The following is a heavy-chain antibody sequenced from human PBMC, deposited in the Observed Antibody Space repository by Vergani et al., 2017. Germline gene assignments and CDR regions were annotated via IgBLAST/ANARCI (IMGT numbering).Heavy chain of an antibody. Sequence: VQLVESGGGVVQPGRSLRLSCAASGFTFSSYGMHWVRQAPGKGLEWVSAISGSGGSTYYADSVKGRFTISRDNSKKTLYLQMNSLRAEDTAVYYCAKDPLRRVVITYYFDYWGQGTLVTVSS. V-gene: IGHV3-23*04. CDR2: ISGSGGST. CDR1: GFTFSSYG. CDR3: AKDPLRRVVITYYFDY. J-gene: IGHJ4*02. D-gene: IGHD3-22*01.